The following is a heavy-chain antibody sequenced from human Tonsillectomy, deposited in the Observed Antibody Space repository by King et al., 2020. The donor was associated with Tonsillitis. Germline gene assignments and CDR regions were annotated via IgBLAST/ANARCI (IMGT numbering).Heavy chain of an antibody. Sequence: VQLVESGAEVKKPGASVKVSCKASGYTFTNYGISWVRQAPGQGLEWMGWISAYNGNTNYAQKLQGRVTMTTDTSTSTAYMELGSLRSDDTAVYYCARAREEPTSRYYYDSSGYHYYYYGMDVWGQGTTVTVSS. CDR1: GYTFTNYG. V-gene: IGHV1-18*01. J-gene: IGHJ6*02. D-gene: IGHD3-22*01. CDR3: ARAREEPTSRYYYDSSGYHYYYYGMDV. CDR2: ISAYNGNT.